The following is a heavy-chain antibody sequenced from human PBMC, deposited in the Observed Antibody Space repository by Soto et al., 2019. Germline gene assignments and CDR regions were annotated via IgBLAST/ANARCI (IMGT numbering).Heavy chain of an antibody. V-gene: IGHV4-4*02. J-gene: IGHJ4*02. CDR1: GGSISSGNW. Sequence: SETLSLTCAVSGGSISSGNWLSWVRQPPGKGLEWIGEIYHSGSTNYNPSLKSRVTISVDKSKNQFSLKLSSVTAADTAVYHCARGGGSPYHNHEFDFWGQGTLVTV. CDR3: ARGGGSPYHNHEFDF. CDR2: IYHSGST. D-gene: IGHD6-13*01.